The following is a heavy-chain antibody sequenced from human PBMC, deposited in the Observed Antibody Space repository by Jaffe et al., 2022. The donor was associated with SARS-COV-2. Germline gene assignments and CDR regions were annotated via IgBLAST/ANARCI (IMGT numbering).Heavy chain of an antibody. V-gene: IGHV1-46*04. Sequence: QVQLVQSGAEVKKPGASVKVSCKASGYTFTSYYMHWVRQAPGQGLEWMGIINPSGGSTSYAQKLQGRVTMTRDTSTSTVYMELSSLRSEDTAVYYCAREVPSGSWYFTTDYWGQGTLVTVSS. J-gene: IGHJ4*02. CDR3: AREVPSGSWYFTTDY. D-gene: IGHD6-13*01. CDR1: GYTFTSYY. CDR2: INPSGGST.